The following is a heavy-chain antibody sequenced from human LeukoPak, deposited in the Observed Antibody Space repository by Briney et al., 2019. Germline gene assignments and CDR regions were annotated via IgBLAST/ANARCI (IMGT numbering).Heavy chain of an antibody. V-gene: IGHV1-46*01. CDR3: ARDSPLELIDY. CDR2: INPSGGST. D-gene: IGHD1-7*01. J-gene: IGHJ4*02. CDR1: GYTFTSYY. Sequence: ASVEVSCKASGYTFTSYYMHWVRQAPGQGLEWMGIINPSGGSTSYAQKFQGRVTMTRDTSTSTVYMELSSLRSEDTAVYYCARDSPLELIDYWGQGTLVTVSS.